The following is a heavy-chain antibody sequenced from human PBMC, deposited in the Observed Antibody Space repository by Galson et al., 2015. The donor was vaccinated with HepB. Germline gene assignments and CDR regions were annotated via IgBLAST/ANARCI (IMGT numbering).Heavy chain of an antibody. CDR3: ARSSGRLWLQGDAFDI. CDR1: GFTFSSYW. Sequence: SLRLSCAASGFTFSSYWMSWVRQAPGKGLEWVANIKQDGSEKYYVDSVKGRFTISRDNAKNSLYLQMNSLRAEDTAVYYCARSSGRLWLQGDAFDIWGQGTMVTVSS. J-gene: IGHJ3*02. V-gene: IGHV3-7*03. CDR2: IKQDGSEK. D-gene: IGHD5-18*01.